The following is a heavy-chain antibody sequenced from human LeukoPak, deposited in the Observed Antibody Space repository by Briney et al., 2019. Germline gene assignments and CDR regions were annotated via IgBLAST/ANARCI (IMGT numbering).Heavy chain of an antibody. CDR1: GFTFSRSA. J-gene: IGHJ2*01. CDR2: ISSSGNT. V-gene: IGHV3-23*01. Sequence: GGSLRLSCAASGFTFSRSAMTWVRQTPGKGLDWVSSISSSGNTYYADSVKGRFTISRDNSKNTLYLQMNTLRAEDTAVYYCAKDDFRWGYFDLWGRGTLVTVSS. CDR3: AKDDFRWGYFDL. D-gene: IGHD3/OR15-3a*01.